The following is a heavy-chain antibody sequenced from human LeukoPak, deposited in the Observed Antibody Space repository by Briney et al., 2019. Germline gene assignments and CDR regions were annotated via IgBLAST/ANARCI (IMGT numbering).Heavy chain of an antibody. D-gene: IGHD2/OR15-2a*01. Sequence: PGGSLRLSCAVSGFTFSNYGMSWVRQAPGKGLEWVSVISSSGDNTYYADSVEGRFTISRDNSKNTLYLQMNGLRAEDTAIYYCAKDDGNNAKLLLDYWGQGTLVTVSS. CDR3: AKDDGNNAKLLLDY. CDR1: GFTFSNYG. CDR2: ISSSGDNT. V-gene: IGHV3-23*01. J-gene: IGHJ4*02.